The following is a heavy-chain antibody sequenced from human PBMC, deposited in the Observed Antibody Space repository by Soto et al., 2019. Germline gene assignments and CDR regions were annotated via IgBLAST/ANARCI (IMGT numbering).Heavy chain of an antibody. D-gene: IGHD1-1*01. V-gene: IGHV1-58*01. CDR1: GFTFTSSA. CDR3: AAGPETPLNPYNWNDEVAYYFDY. Sequence: SVKVSCKASGFTFTSSAVQWVRQARGQRLEWIGWIVVGSGNTNYAQKFQERVTITRDMSTSTAYMELSSLRSEDTAVYYCAAGPETPLNPYNWNDEVAYYFDYWGQGTLVTVS. CDR2: IVVGSGNT. J-gene: IGHJ4*02.